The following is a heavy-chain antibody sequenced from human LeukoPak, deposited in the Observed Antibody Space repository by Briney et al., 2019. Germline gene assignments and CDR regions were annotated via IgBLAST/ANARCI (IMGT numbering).Heavy chain of an antibody. CDR2: INPSGGST. J-gene: IGHJ6*03. Sequence: GASVKVSCKASGYTFTSYYMHWVRQAPGQGLEWMGIINPSGGSTSYAQKFQGRVTMTRDTSTSTVYMELSSLRSEDTAVYYCARVTHYDYVWGSYRPYYYYMDVWGKGTTVTISS. V-gene: IGHV1-46*01. CDR1: GYTFTSYY. D-gene: IGHD3-16*02. CDR3: ARVTHYDYVWGSYRPYYYYMDV.